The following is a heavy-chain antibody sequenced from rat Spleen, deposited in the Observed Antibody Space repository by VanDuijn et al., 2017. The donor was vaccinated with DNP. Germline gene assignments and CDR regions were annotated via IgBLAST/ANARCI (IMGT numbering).Heavy chain of an antibody. J-gene: IGHJ2*01. V-gene: IGHV5-27*01. CDR2: ISTSGGST. CDR1: GFTFSNYD. Sequence: EVRLMESGGGLVQPGRSLKLSCAASGFTFSNYDMAWVRQAPTKGLEWVASISTSGGSTYYRDSVKGRFTVSRDNAKSTLYLQMDSLRSEDTATYYCTTDFERGYWGQGVMVTVSS. CDR3: TTDFERGY. D-gene: IGHD1-11*01.